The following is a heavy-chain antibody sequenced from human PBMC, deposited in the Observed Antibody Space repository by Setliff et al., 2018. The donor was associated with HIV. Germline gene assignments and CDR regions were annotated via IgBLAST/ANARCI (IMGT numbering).Heavy chain of an antibody. D-gene: IGHD2-21*01. CDR2: IYYSGST. Sequence: PSETLSLTCTVSGGSMTNYYWSWIRQSPGRPLEWIGYIYYSGSTIYNPSLKSRVTIELVTPRNQISLKLTSVTAADTATYYCARLNCGGDCSTTSGGCFFDYWGQGNLVTVSS. V-gene: IGHV4-59*12. CDR1: GGSMTNYY. J-gene: IGHJ4*02. CDR3: ARLNCGGDCSTTSGGCFFDY.